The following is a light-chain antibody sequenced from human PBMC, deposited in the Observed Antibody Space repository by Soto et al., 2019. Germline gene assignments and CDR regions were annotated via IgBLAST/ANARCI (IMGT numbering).Light chain of an antibody. V-gene: IGKV1-27*01. J-gene: IGKJ4*01. CDR2: AAS. CDR1: QGIANH. CDR3: QQRAT. Sequence: DIQMTQSPSSLSASVGDRVTITCRASQGIANHLAWYQQKPGKAPNLLIYAASTLQSGVPSRFSGSGFGTDFTLTISSLQPEDVAVYYCQQRATFGGGTKVEIK.